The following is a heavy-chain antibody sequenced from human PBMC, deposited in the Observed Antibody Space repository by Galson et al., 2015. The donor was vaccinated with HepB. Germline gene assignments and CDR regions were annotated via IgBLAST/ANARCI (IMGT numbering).Heavy chain of an antibody. CDR2: IIPIFGTA. CDR3: ATGYCSSTSCPYFDY. Sequence: QSGAEVKKPGESLRISCKASGGTFSSYAISWVRQAPGQGLEWMGGIIPIFGTANYAQKFQGRVTITADESTSTAYMELSSLRSEDTAVYYCATGYCSSTSCPYFDYWGQGTLVTVSS. V-gene: IGHV1-69*01. J-gene: IGHJ4*02. D-gene: IGHD2-2*01. CDR1: GGTFSSYA.